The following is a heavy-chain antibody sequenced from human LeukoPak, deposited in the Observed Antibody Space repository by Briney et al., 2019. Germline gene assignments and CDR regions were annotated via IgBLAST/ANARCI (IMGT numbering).Heavy chain of an antibody. CDR1: GGSISSYY. Sequence: PSETLSLTCTVSGGSISSYYWSWIRQPPGEGLEWIGYIYYSGSTNYNPSLKSRVTTSVDTSKNQFSLKLSSVTAADTAVYYCAHSGYDFWSQTHFDYWGQGTLVTVSS. D-gene: IGHD5-12*01. CDR2: IYYSGST. V-gene: IGHV4-59*01. J-gene: IGHJ4*02. CDR3: AHSGYDFWSQTHFDY.